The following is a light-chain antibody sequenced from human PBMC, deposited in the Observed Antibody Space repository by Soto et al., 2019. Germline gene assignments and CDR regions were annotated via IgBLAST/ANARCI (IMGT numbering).Light chain of an antibody. CDR2: AS. Sequence: EIVLTQSPGTLSLSPGERATLSCRASQSVSDSYLAWYQQKPGQAPRLLIYASSRTTGIPDRFSGSGSGTDFTLSISRLEPEDFAVYYCQHYGTSALFGPETIVDIK. CDR1: QSVSDSY. V-gene: IGKV3-20*01. J-gene: IGKJ3*01. CDR3: QHYGTSAL.